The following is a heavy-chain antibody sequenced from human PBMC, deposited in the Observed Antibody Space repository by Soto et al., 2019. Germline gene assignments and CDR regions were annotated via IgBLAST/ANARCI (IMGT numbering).Heavy chain of an antibody. CDR1: GFTFSSYA. V-gene: IGHV3-23*01. Sequence: GGSLRLSCAASGFTFSSYAMSWVRQAPGKGLEWVSAISDSGGATYYADSVKGRFSISRDNSKNTLYLQMNSLRAEDTAVYYCAKGRSYDFWSGSYAGWLDYWGQGNLVTVSS. D-gene: IGHD3-3*01. J-gene: IGHJ4*02. CDR3: AKGRSYDFWSGSYAGWLDY. CDR2: ISDSGGAT.